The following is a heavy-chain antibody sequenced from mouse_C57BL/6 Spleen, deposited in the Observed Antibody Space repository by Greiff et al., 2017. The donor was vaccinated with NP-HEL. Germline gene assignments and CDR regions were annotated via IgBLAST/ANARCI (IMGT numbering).Heavy chain of an antibody. CDR3: AKGGNRGAMDY. D-gene: IGHD2-14*01. CDR1: GFTFSDYG. CDR2: ISSGSSTI. J-gene: IGHJ4*01. V-gene: IGHV5-17*01. Sequence: EVQVVESGGGLVKPGGSLKLSCAASGFTFSDYGMHWVRQAPEKGLEWVAYISSGSSTIYYADTVKGRFTISRDNAKNTLFLQMTSLRSEDTAMYYCAKGGNRGAMDYWGQGTSVTVSS.